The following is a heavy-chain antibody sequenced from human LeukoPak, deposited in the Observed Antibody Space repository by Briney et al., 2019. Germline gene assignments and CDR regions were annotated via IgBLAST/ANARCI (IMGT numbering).Heavy chain of an antibody. CDR3: ARGSSAVGYYYYYYYMDV. Sequence: PSETLSLTCAVYGGSFSGYYWSWLPQPPGKGLEWIGEINHSGSTNYNASLKSRVTISLDTSKNQFSLKLSSVTAADTAVYYCARGSSAVGYYYYYYYMDVWGKGTTVTVSS. CDR1: GGSFSGYY. J-gene: IGHJ6*03. D-gene: IGHD2-2*01. V-gene: IGHV4-34*01. CDR2: INHSGST.